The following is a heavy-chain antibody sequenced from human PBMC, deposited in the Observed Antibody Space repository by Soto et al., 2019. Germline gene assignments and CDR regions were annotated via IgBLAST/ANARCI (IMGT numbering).Heavy chain of an antibody. CDR2: IYYSGST. CDR1: GGSISSYY. V-gene: IGHV4-59*01. Sequence: SETLSLTCTVSGGSISSYYWSWIRQPPGKGLEWIGYIYYSGSTNYNPSLKSRVTISVDTSKNQFSLRLSSVTAADTAVYYCARDCGRFLECYGMDVWGQGTTVTVSS. CDR3: ARDCGRFLECYGMDV. J-gene: IGHJ6*02. D-gene: IGHD3-3*01.